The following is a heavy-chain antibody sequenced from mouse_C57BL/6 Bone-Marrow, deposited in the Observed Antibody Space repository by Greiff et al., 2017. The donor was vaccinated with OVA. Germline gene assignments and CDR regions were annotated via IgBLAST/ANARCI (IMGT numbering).Heavy chain of an antibody. J-gene: IGHJ4*01. V-gene: IGHV1-42*01. D-gene: IGHD1-1*01. Sequence: EVQVVESGPELVKPGASVKISCKASGYSFTGYYMNWVKQSPEKSLEWIGEINPSTGGTTYNQKFKAKATLTVDKSSSTAYMQLKSLTSEDSAVYYCARYIPFGATVDMDYWGQGTSVTVSS. CDR2: INPSTGGT. CDR3: ARYIPFGATVDMDY. CDR1: GYSFTGYY.